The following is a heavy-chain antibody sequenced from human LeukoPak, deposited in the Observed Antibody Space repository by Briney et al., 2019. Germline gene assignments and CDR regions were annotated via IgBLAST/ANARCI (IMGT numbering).Heavy chain of an antibody. J-gene: IGHJ4*02. CDR3: ARDSADYGDYDY. V-gene: IGHV1-2*02. D-gene: IGHD4-17*01. CDR1: GYTFTDYY. CDR2: IYPNRGGT. Sequence: ASVKVSCKGSGYTFTDYYMHWVRQAPGQGLEWMGWIYPNRGGTNYAQKFQGRVTMTRDTSINTAYMELSRLRSDDTAVYYCARDSADYGDYDYWGQGTLVTVSS.